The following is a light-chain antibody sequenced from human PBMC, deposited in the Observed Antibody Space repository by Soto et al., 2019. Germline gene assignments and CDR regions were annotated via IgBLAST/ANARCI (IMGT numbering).Light chain of an antibody. V-gene: IGKV2-28*01. Sequence: EIVMTQSPPSLTVTPGEPASISCSSSQRLLHSTGNNFLDWYLQKPGQSPQLLIYLGFNRASGVPDRVSGSGAGTDFTLKISRVEAEDVGVYYCMQALQTPYTFGQGTKLEIK. J-gene: IGKJ2*01. CDR1: QRLLHSTGNNF. CDR3: MQALQTPYT. CDR2: LGF.